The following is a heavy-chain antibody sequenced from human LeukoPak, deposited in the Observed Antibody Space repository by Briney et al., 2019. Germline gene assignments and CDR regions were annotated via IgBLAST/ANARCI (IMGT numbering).Heavy chain of an antibody. D-gene: IGHD3-10*01. CDR2: INHSGST. CDR1: GGSFSGYY. V-gene: IGHV4-34*01. J-gene: IGHJ6*03. Sequence: SETLSLTCAVYGGSFSGYYWSWIRQPPGKRLEWIGEINHSGSTNYNPSLKSRVTISVDTSKNQFSLKLSSVTAADTAVYYCARGPRGFRGGHYMDVWGKGTTVTVSS. CDR3: ARGPRGFRGGHYMDV.